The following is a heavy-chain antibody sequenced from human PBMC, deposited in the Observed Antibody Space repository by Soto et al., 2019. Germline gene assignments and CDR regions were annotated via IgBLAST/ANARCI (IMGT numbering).Heavy chain of an antibody. D-gene: IGHD2-15*01. CDR3: ANMRGDRYCSGGSCFDAFDI. Sequence: GGSLRLSCAASGFTFSSYAMSWVRQAPGKGLEWVSAISGSGGSTYYADSVKGRFTISRDNSKSTLYLQMNSLRAEDTAVYYCANMRGDRYCSGGSCFDAFDIWGQGTMVTV. V-gene: IGHV3-23*01. J-gene: IGHJ3*02. CDR2: ISGSGGST. CDR1: GFTFSSYA.